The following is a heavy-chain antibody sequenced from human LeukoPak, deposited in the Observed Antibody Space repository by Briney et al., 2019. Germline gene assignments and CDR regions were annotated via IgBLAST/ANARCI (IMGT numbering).Heavy chain of an antibody. Sequence: PSETLSLTCTVSNGSISIYYWSWVRQPPGRGLEWIGRISASGSTNYNPSLKSRVTMSLDTSKNQFSLKLSSVTAADTAVYYCAREITVTRPFDYWGPGTLVTVSS. CDR3: AREITVTRPFDY. CDR2: ISASGST. J-gene: IGHJ4*02. V-gene: IGHV4-4*07. CDR1: NGSISIYY. D-gene: IGHD4-17*01.